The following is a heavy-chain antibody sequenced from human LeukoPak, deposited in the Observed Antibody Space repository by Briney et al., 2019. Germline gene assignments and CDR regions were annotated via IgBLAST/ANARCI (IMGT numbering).Heavy chain of an antibody. J-gene: IGHJ6*02. D-gene: IGHD1-14*01. CDR2: INHSGST. Sequence: PSETLSLTCAVYGGSFSGYYWSWIRQPPGKGLEWIGEINHSGSTNYNPSLKSRVTISVDTSKNQFSLKLSSVTAADTAVYYCARGGGIIESGMDVWGQGTTVTVSS. CDR3: ARGGGIIESGMDV. CDR1: GGSFSGYY. V-gene: IGHV4-34*01.